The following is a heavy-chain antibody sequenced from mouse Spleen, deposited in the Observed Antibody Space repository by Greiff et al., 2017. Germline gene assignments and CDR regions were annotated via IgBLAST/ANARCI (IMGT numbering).Heavy chain of an antibody. CDR3: TRRRVVARGDYFDY. V-gene: IGHV1-15*01. D-gene: IGHD1-1*01. CDR1: GYTFTDYE. CDR2: IDPETGGT. J-gene: IGHJ2*01. Sequence: QVQLQQSGAELVRPGASVTLSCKASGYTFTDYEMHWVKQTPVHGLEWIGAIDPETGGTAYNQKFKGKAILTADKSSSTAYMELRSLTSEDSAVYYCTRRRVVARGDYFDYWGQGTTLTVSS.